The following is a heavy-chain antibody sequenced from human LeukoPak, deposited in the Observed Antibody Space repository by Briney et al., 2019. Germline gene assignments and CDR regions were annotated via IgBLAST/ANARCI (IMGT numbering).Heavy chain of an antibody. J-gene: IGHJ4*02. V-gene: IGHV3-30*18. CDR1: GFTFSSYG. CDR3: AKASGVKLRYFDWLLSDFDY. Sequence: GGSLRLSCAASGFTFSSYGMHWVRQAPGKRLEWVAVISYDGSNKYYADSVKGRFTISRDNSKNTLYLQMNSLRAEDTAVYYCAKASGVKLRYFDWLLSDFDYWGQGTLVTVSS. D-gene: IGHD3-9*01. CDR2: ISYDGSNK.